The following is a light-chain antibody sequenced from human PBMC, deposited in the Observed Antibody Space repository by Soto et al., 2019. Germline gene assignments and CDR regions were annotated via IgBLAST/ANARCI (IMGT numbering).Light chain of an antibody. CDR2: DAS. CDR3: QQYNDGLT. Sequence: EIVMTQSPATLSVSPGERATLSCRASQSVSSNLAWYHQKPGQAPRLIIYDASTRATGIPARLSGSGSGTEFTLTTSSLQSEDSAVYYCQQYNDGLTFGGGTKVEIK. CDR1: QSVSSN. J-gene: IGKJ4*01. V-gene: IGKV3-15*01.